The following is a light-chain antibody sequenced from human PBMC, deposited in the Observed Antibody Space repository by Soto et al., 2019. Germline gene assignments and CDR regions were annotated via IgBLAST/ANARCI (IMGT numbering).Light chain of an antibody. V-gene: IGLV2-14*01. CDR1: SSDVGGYNY. Sequence: QSALTQPASVSGSPGQSITISCTGTSSDVGGYNYVSLYQQHPGKAPKLMIYEVSNRPSGVSNRFSGSKSGHTASLTISGLQSEDEADYFCTSYTSSSTLDVFGTGTKLTV. J-gene: IGLJ1*01. CDR3: TSYTSSSTLDV. CDR2: EVS.